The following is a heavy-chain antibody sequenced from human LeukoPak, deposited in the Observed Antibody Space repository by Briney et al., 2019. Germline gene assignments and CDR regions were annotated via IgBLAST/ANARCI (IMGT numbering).Heavy chain of an antibody. J-gene: IGHJ4*02. CDR1: GYTFTGYY. V-gene: IGHV1-18*04. CDR2: ISVYNAHT. D-gene: IGHD4-23*01. CDR3: ARGRGGGNGGMGDY. Sequence: ASVKVSCKASGYTFTGYYMHWLRQAPGQGLEWMGWISVYNAHTNYAPKLQGRVTMTTDTSTSTAYVELRSLRSDDTAVYYCARGRGGGNGGMGDYWGQGTLVTVSS.